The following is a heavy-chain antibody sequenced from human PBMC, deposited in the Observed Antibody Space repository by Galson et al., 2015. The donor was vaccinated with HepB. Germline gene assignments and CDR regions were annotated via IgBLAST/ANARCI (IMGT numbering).Heavy chain of an antibody. D-gene: IGHD3-22*01. CDR3: ARDSAGYYYDSSGYYSP. J-gene: IGHJ5*02. Sequence: SLRLSCAASGFTFSSYGMHWVRQAPGKGLEWVAVIWYDGSNKYYADSVKGRFTISRDNSKNTLYLQMNSLGAEDTAVYYCARDSAGYYYDSSGYYSPWGQGTLVTVSS. V-gene: IGHV3-33*01. CDR2: IWYDGSNK. CDR1: GFTFSSYG.